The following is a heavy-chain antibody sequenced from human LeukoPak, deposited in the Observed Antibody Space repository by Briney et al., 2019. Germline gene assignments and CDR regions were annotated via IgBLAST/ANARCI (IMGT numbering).Heavy chain of an antibody. J-gene: IGHJ4*02. CDR2: IRDKANSYAT. CDR1: GFTFSGSA. D-gene: IGHD2-2*01. CDR3: TRWDCTTTGCYPFDY. V-gene: IGHV3-73*01. Sequence: GGSLRLSCAASGFTFSGSAIHWVRQASGKGLEWVGRIRDKANSYATAYIASVKGRFTIPRDDSKNTAYLQMSSLKTEDTAVYYCTRWDCTTTGCYPFDYWGQGTLVTVSS.